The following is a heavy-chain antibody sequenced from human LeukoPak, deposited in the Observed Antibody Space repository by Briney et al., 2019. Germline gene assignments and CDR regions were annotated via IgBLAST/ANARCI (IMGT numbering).Heavy chain of an antibody. CDR2: ISSNGGST. J-gene: IGHJ6*02. V-gene: IGHV3-64*01. CDR3: ARGYYDSSGYYVGYYYYGMDV. CDR1: GFTFSSYA. D-gene: IGHD3-22*01. Sequence: GGSLRLSCAASGFTFSSYAMHWVRQAPGKGLEYVSAISSNGGSTYYANSVKGRFTISRDNSKNTLYLQMGSLRAEDMAVYYCARGYYDSSGYYVGYYYYGMDVWGQGTTVTVS.